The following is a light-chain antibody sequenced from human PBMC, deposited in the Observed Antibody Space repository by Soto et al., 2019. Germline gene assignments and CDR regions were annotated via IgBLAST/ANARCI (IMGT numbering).Light chain of an antibody. CDR3: QQYYSSWT. V-gene: IGKV4-1*01. CDR2: CAS. J-gene: IGKJ1*01. Sequence: DIVMTQSPDSLAVSLGERAPINCKSSQSVLYSSNNKNYLAWYQQKPGQPPKLLIYCASTRESGVPDRFSGSRTGTDFTITITSLQAQHVAGYYCQQYYSSWTIGQGTKVEIK. CDR1: QSVLYSSNNKNY.